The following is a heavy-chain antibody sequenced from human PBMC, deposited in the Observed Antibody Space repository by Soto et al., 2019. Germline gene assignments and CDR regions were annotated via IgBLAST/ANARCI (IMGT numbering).Heavy chain of an antibody. Sequence: GASVKVSCKASGGTFSSYTISWVRQAPGQGLEWMGRIIPILGIANYAQKFQGRVTITADKSTSTAYMELSSLRSEDTAVYYCARGVVPAANDAFDIWGQGTMVTVSS. D-gene: IGHD2-2*01. CDR1: GGTFSSYT. V-gene: IGHV1-69*02. CDR3: ARGVVPAANDAFDI. J-gene: IGHJ3*02. CDR2: IIPILGIA.